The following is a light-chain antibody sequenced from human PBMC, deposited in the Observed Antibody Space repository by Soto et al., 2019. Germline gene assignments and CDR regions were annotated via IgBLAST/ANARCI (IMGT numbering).Light chain of an antibody. Sequence: EIVLTQSPATLSLSPGERATLYCRASQSVSNYLAWYPQKPGQAHRLLIYDASTRATGIPSRFSGSGSVTDFTLTICCLVPEEFIVYYCQQRINSITFGQGTRLEIK. J-gene: IGKJ5*01. CDR1: QSVSNY. CDR3: QQRINSIT. V-gene: IGKV3-11*01. CDR2: DAS.